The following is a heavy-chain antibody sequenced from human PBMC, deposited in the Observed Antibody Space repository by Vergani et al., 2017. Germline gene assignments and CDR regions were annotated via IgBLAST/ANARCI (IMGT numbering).Heavy chain of an antibody. Sequence: QVQLQESGPGLVKPSETLSLTCTVSGGSINSYYWSWIRQPPGKGLQWSGYIDYSGSTNYNPSLKSRVTIPVDTSKNQFSLKLSSVTAADTAVYYCARSVYYGSGSPYYMDVWGKGTTVTVSS. D-gene: IGHD3-10*01. CDR1: GGSINSYY. CDR2: IDYSGST. CDR3: ARSVYYGSGSPYYMDV. V-gene: IGHV4-59*01. J-gene: IGHJ6*03.